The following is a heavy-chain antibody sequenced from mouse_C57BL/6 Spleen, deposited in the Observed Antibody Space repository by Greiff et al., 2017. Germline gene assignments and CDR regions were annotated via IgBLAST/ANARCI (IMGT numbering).Heavy chain of an antibody. J-gene: IGHJ2*01. CDR3: AREGNLYFDY. V-gene: IGHV1-82*01. CDR1: GYAFSSSW. CDR2: IYPGAGDT. Sequence: VQLQQSGPELVKPGASVKISCKASGYAFSSSWMNWVKQRPGKGLEWIGRIYPGAGDTNYNGKFKGKATLTADKSSSTAYMQLSSLTSEDSAVYFCAREGNLYFDYWGQGTTLTVSS.